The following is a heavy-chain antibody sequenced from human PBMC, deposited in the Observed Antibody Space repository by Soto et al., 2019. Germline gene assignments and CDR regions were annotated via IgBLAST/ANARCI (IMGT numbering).Heavy chain of an antibody. D-gene: IGHD3-22*01. CDR2: ISGSGGST. CDR3: ANFAYYYDSSGYYYGY. V-gene: IGHV3-23*01. Sequence: XGSLRLSCSASGFTLSSYAMSWVRQAPGKGLEWVSAISGSGGSTYYADSVKGRFTISRDNSKNTLYLQMNSLRAEDTAVYYCANFAYYYDSSGYYYGYWGQGTLVTVSS. J-gene: IGHJ4*02. CDR1: GFTLSSYA.